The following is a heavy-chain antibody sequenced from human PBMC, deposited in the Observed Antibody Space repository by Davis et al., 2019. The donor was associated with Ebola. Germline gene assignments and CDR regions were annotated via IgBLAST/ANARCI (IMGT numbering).Heavy chain of an antibody. CDR2: ISGSGGNT. Sequence: GESLKISCAASGFTFSIYAMSWVRQAPGKGLEWVSSISGSGGNTYYADSVKGRFTISRDNSKNTLYLQMNSLRAEDTAVYYCAKVKDYYDSSGYYYYFDYWGQGTLVTVSS. J-gene: IGHJ4*02. CDR3: AKVKDYYDSSGYYYYFDY. V-gene: IGHV3-23*01. CDR1: GFTFSIYA. D-gene: IGHD3-22*01.